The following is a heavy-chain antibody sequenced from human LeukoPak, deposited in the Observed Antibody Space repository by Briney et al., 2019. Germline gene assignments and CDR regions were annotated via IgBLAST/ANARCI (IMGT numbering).Heavy chain of an antibody. V-gene: IGHV3-53*01. CDR1: GFTVSTNY. Sequence: GGSLRLSCAASGFTVSTNYMSWVRQAPGKKLEWVSDIYSDGSTFYADSVKGRFTISRDNSKNTLYLQMNSLRAEDTAVYHCARYDFILISYFDLWGRGTLVTVSS. CDR2: IYSDGST. CDR3: ARYDFILISYFDL. J-gene: IGHJ2*01. D-gene: IGHD3-3*01.